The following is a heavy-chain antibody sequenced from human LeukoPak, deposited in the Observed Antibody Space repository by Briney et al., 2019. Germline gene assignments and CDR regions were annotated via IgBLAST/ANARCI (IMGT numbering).Heavy chain of an antibody. V-gene: IGHV3-30*02. Sequence: GGSLRLSCVASGFNFNNYDLHWVRQAPGKGLEWVAFIKFHGHETFYADSVGGRFTFSRDNSRNTSYLQMNSLRSEDTAVYYCAKDQLGYFDYWGQGTLVTVSS. CDR3: AKDQLGYFDY. CDR1: GFNFNNYD. J-gene: IGHJ4*02. CDR2: IKFHGHET. D-gene: IGHD7-27*01.